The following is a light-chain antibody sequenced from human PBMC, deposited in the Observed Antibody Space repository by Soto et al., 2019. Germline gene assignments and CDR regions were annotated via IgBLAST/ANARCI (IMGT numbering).Light chain of an antibody. CDR1: QSVLYSSNNKNY. V-gene: IGKV4-1*01. J-gene: IGKJ2*01. CDR2: WAS. Sequence: DIVMTQSPDSLAVSLGERATTNCKSSQSVLYSSNNKNYLAWYRQKPGQPPKLLIYWASIRESGVPDRISGSGSGTDFTLTNSSVHAEDVAVFYCQQYYSTPPYTFRQGTKREIK. CDR3: QQYYSTPPYT.